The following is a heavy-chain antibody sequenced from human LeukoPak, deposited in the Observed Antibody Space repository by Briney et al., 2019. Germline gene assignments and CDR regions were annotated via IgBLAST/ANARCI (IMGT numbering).Heavy chain of an antibody. V-gene: IGHV3-48*01. CDR3: ARDVRYYYDSSGYSHYFDY. J-gene: IGHJ4*02. D-gene: IGHD3-22*01. Sequence: PGGSLRLSCAASGFTFSSYSMNWVRQAPGKGLEWVSNISSSSSTIYYADSVKGRFTISRDNAKNSLYLQMNSLRAEDTAVYYCARDVRYYYDSSGYSHYFDYWGQGTLVTVSS. CDR2: ISSSSSTI. CDR1: GFTFSSYS.